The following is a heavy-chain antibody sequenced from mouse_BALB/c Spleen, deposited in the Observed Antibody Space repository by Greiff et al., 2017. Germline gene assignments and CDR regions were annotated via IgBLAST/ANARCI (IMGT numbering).Heavy chain of an antibody. Sequence: QVQLKQSGAELAKPGASVKMSCKASGYTFTSYWMHWVKQRPGQGLEWIGYINPSTGYTEYNQKFKDKATLTADKSSSTAYMQLSSLTSEDSAVYYCSYYYGSSYSYYAMDYWGQGTSVTVSS. V-gene: IGHV1-7*01. D-gene: IGHD1-1*01. CDR3: SYYYGSSYSYYAMDY. CDR1: GYTFTSYW. J-gene: IGHJ4*01. CDR2: INPSTGYT.